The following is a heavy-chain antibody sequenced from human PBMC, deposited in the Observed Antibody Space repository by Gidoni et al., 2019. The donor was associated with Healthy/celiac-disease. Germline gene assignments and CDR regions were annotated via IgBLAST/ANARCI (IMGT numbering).Heavy chain of an antibody. Sequence: EVQLLESGGGLVQPGGSLRISCAASGFTFSSYAMSWVRQAPGKGLEWVSAISGSGGSTYYADSVKGRFTISRDNSKNTLYLQMNSLRAEDTAVYYCAKCSGLIVVVPAAINFDYWGQGTLVTVSS. V-gene: IGHV3-23*01. D-gene: IGHD2-2*01. CDR3: AKCSGLIVVVPAAINFDY. CDR2: ISGSGGST. J-gene: IGHJ4*02. CDR1: GFTFSSYA.